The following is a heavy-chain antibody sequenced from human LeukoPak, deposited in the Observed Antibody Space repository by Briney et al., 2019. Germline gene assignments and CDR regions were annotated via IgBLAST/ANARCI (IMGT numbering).Heavy chain of an antibody. V-gene: IGHV4-61*08. CDR3: ASHRPGRDAFDI. D-gene: IGHD2-15*01. Sequence: PSETLSLTCAVSGGSVSSGGYSWSWIRQPPGKGLEWIGYIYYSGSTNYNPSLKSRVTISVDTSKNQFSLKLSSVTAADTAVYYCASHRPGRDAFDIWGQGTMVTVSS. CDR1: GGSVSSGGYS. J-gene: IGHJ3*02. CDR2: IYYSGST.